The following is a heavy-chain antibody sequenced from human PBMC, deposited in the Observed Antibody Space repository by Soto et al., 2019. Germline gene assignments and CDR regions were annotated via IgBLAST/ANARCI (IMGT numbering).Heavy chain of an antibody. V-gene: IGHV3-23*01. CDR3: AKGRSYYYYYGVDV. J-gene: IGHJ6*02. CDR1: GFKDSRYV. CDR2: IIDNGSSK. Sequence: GAAQRRSCEASGFKDSRYVRHWVRQNQGKGLEWVADIIDNGSSKYYADSVKGRFTISRDNSKSTLNLQMNSLRAEDTALYYCAKGRSYYYYYGVDVWGQGTTVTVSS.